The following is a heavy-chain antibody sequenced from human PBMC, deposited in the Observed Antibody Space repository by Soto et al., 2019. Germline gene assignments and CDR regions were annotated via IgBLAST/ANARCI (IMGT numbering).Heavy chain of an antibody. CDR1: RGSISSGANY. V-gene: IGHV4-31*03. D-gene: IGHD1-26*01. J-gene: IGHJ4*02. Sequence: QVQLQESGPGLVKPSQTLSLTCTVSRGSISSGANYWSRIRQHPGKGLEWIGNIFYNGSTYYNSSLKSRLSISVDTSKNQFSLNLSSVTVADTAVYFCAREKRSNTWDYYFDYWGQGTLVTVSS. CDR3: AREKRSNTWDYYFDY. CDR2: IFYNGST.